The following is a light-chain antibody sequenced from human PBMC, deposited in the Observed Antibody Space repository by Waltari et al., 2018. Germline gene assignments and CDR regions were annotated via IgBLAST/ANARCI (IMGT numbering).Light chain of an antibody. CDR3: AQVLHTPLT. CDR2: LGS. Sequence: DIVMTQSPLPLPVTPGEPASISCRSSQSLLSSNGNNYLDWYLQKPGQSPQLLIYLGSNRASGVPDRFSGSGSGTDFTLKISRVEAEDVGVYYCAQVLHTPLTFGGGTKVEIK. J-gene: IGKJ4*01. V-gene: IGKV2-28*01. CDR1: QSLLSSNGNNY.